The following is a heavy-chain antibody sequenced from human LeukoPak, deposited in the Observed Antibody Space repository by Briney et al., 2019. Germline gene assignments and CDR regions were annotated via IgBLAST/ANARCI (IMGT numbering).Heavy chain of an antibody. CDR3: ARVGDSYGDPIGY. J-gene: IGHJ4*02. D-gene: IGHD5-18*01. CDR2: INHSGST. V-gene: IGHV4-34*01. Sequence: SETLSLTCAVDGGSFSGYYWSWIRQPAGKGLEWIGEINHSGSTNYNPSLKSRVTISVDTSKNQFSLKLSSVTAADTAVYYCARVGDSYGDPIGYWGQGTLVTVSS. CDR1: GGSFSGYY.